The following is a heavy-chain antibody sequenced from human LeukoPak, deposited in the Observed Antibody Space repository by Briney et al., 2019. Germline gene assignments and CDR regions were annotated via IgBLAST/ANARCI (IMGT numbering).Heavy chain of an antibody. Sequence: GGSLRLSCAASGFTFSSYAMHWVRQAPGKGLEYVSAISSNGGSTYYANSVKGRFTISRDNSKNTLYLQMGSLRAEDMAVYYCAREGRFRASSYHYMDVWVKRTTVT. CDR2: ISSNGGST. CDR3: AREGRFRASSYHYMDV. D-gene: IGHD3-10*01. J-gene: IGHJ6*03. CDR1: GFTFSSYA. V-gene: IGHV3-64*01.